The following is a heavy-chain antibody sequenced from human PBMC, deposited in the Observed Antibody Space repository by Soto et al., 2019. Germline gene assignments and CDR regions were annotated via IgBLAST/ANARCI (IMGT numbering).Heavy chain of an antibody. CDR1: GYTFTSYG. Sequence: ASVKVSSKASGYTFTSYGISCARQAPGQGPERMGWISAYNGNTNYAQKLQSRVTMTTDTSTSTAYMELRSLRSDDTAVYYCERSGKGSRSDYYYYGMDVWGQGTTVTVSS. CDR3: ERSGKGSRSDYYYYGMDV. J-gene: IGHJ6*02. D-gene: IGHD3-10*01. CDR2: ISAYNGNT. V-gene: IGHV1-18*04.